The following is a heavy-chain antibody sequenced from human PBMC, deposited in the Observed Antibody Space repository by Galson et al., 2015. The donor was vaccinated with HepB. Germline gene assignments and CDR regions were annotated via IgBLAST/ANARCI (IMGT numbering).Heavy chain of an antibody. Sequence: SLRLSCAASRFTFSSYGMHWVRQAPGKGLEWVAAIWYDGSNKYYADSVKGRFTISRDNSKNTLYLQMNSLRAEDTAVYYCASSGSFYFDYWGQGTLVTVSS. V-gene: IGHV3-33*01. CDR1: RFTFSSYG. J-gene: IGHJ4*02. CDR2: IWYDGSNK. D-gene: IGHD1-26*01. CDR3: ASSGSFYFDY.